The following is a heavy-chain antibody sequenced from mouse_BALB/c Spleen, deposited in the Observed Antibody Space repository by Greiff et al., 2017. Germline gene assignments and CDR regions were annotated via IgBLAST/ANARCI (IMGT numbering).Heavy chain of an antibody. J-gene: IGHJ3*01. CDR2: ISSGGST. CDR3: AREGGSPPWFAY. D-gene: IGHD1-1*01. V-gene: IGHV5-6-5*01. CDR1: GFTFSSYA. Sequence: DVHLVESGGGLVKPGGSLKLSCAASGFTFSSYAMSWVRQTPEKRLEWVASISSGGSTYYPDSVKGRFTISRDNARNILYLQMSSLRSEDTAMYYCAREGGSPPWFAYWGQGTLVTVSA.